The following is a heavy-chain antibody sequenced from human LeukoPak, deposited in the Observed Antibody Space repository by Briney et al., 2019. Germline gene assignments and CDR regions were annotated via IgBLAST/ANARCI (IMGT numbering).Heavy chain of an antibody. CDR1: GFTFSSYA. D-gene: IGHD5-12*01. Sequence: GGSLRLSCAASGFTFSSYAMSWVRQAPGKGLEWVSYISSSGSTIYYADSVKGRFTISRDNAKNSLYLQMNSLRAEDTAVYYCASATLNIVATEGYDYWGQGTLVTVSS. CDR3: ASATLNIVATEGYDY. CDR2: ISSSGSTI. J-gene: IGHJ4*02. V-gene: IGHV3-48*04.